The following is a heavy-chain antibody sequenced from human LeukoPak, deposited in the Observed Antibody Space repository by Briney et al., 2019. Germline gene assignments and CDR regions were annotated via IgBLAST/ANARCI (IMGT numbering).Heavy chain of an antibody. CDR3: ARGDSYGAGLFDY. D-gene: IGHD5-18*01. Sequence: SETLSLTCTVSGGSISSGGYYWSWIRQPPGKGLEWIGYIYHSGSTYYNPSLKSRVTITVDRSKNQFSLKLSSVTAADTAVYYCARGDSYGAGLFDYWGQGTLVT. CDR1: GGSISSGGYY. CDR2: IYHSGST. V-gene: IGHV4-30-2*01. J-gene: IGHJ4*02.